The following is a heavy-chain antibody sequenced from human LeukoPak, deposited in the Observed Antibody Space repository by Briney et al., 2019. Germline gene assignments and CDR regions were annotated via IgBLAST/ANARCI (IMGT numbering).Heavy chain of an antibody. D-gene: IGHD2-15*01. CDR3: AGTVVAATISQFDP. J-gene: IGHJ5*02. Sequence: SETLSLTCTVSGGSISSYYRSWIRQPPGKGLEWIGYIYYSGSTNYNPSLKSRVTISVDTSKNQFSLKLSSVTAADTAVYYCAGTVVAATISQFDPWGQGTLVTVSS. V-gene: IGHV4-59*01. CDR2: IYYSGST. CDR1: GGSISSYY.